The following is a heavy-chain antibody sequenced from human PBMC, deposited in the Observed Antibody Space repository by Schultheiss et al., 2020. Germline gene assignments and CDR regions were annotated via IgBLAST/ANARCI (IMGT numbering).Heavy chain of an antibody. J-gene: IGHJ4*02. CDR3: ATSAILGVAFDH. CDR1: GFTFSSYG. Sequence: SLRLACAASGFTFSSYGMHWVRQAPGKGLEWVAVIWYDGSNKYYADSVKGRFTVSRDNPKNSLYLQMSSLRAEDTAVYYCATSAILGVAFDHWGQGTLVTVAS. D-gene: IGHD3-3*01. V-gene: IGHV3-33*03. CDR2: IWYDGSNK.